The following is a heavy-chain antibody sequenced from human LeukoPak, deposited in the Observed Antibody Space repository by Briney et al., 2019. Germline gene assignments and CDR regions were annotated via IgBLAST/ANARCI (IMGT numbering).Heavy chain of an antibody. J-gene: IGHJ4*02. V-gene: IGHV3-23*01. CDR2: ISGSGGST. CDR3: AKDSLKEWLLNPPYFDC. D-gene: IGHD3-3*01. CDR1: GFIFNNYA. Sequence: PGGSLRLSCAASGFIFNNYAINWVRQAPGKGLEWVSTISGSGGSTYFADSVKGRFTISRDNSKNTLYLQMNSLRAEDTAVYYCAKDSLKEWLLNPPYFDCWGQGTLVTVSS.